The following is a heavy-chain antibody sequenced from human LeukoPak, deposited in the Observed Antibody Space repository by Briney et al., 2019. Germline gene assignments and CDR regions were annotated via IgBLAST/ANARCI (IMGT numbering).Heavy chain of an antibody. J-gene: IGHJ5*02. Sequence: SQTLSLTCAISGDSVSSNSAAWNWIRQSPSRGLEWLGRTYYRSRWYNDYALSVKSRITINPATSKNQFSLQLNSVTPEDTAVYYCAREVATDAAHNWFDPWGQGTLVTVSS. CDR3: AREVATDAAHNWFDP. D-gene: IGHD4-23*01. V-gene: IGHV6-1*01. CDR2: TYYRSRWYN. CDR1: GDSVSSNSAA.